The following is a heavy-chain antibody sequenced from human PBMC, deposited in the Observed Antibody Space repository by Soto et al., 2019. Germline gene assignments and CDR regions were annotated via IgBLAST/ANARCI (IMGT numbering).Heavy chain of an antibody. D-gene: IGHD6-19*01. CDR2: ISYDGSNK. CDR3: ATLAVAGEGSDY. V-gene: IGHV3-30-3*01. J-gene: IGHJ4*02. CDR1: GFTFRIYA. Sequence: QVQLVESGGGVVQPGRSLRLSCAASGFTFRIYAIHWVHQAPGKGLEWVAVISYDGSNKYYADSVKGRFTISRDNSKNTLYLQMNSLRAEDTAVYYCATLAVAGEGSDYWGQGTLVTVSS.